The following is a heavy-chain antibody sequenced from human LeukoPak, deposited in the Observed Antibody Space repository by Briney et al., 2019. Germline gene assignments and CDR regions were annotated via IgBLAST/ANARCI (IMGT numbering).Heavy chain of an antibody. D-gene: IGHD3-22*01. V-gene: IGHV1-2*02. CDR3: ARWGRFNYYDSSGYYVSDY. Sequence: GASVKVSCKASGYTFTGYYMHWVRQAPGQGLEWMGWINPNSGGTNYAQKFQGRVTMTTDTSTSTAYMELRSLRSDDTAVYYCARWGRFNYYDSSGYYVSDYWGQGTLVTVSS. J-gene: IGHJ4*02. CDR1: GYTFTGYY. CDR2: INPNSGGT.